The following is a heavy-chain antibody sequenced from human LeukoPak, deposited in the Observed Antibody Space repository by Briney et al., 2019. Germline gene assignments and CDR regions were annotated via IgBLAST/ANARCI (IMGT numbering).Heavy chain of an antibody. J-gene: IGHJ4*02. D-gene: IGHD2-15*01. CDR1: GVTFSSYA. CDR3: AKDQTQYCSDVSCYSGGTHLTFDY. Sequence: PGGSLRLSRAASGVTFSSYAMSWVRQAPGKGLEWVSSISGSGGSSYYADSVKGRFTISRDNSRNTLYLVMNSLRAEDTAVYYCAKDQTQYCSDVSCYSGGTHLTFDYWGQGTLVTVSS. V-gene: IGHV3-23*01. CDR2: ISGSGGSS.